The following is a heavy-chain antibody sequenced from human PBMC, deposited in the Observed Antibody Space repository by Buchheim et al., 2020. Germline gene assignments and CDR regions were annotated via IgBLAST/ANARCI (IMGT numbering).Heavy chain of an antibody. CDR2: ISYDGSNK. J-gene: IGHJ6*02. V-gene: IGHV3-30-3*01. D-gene: IGHD3-16*01. Sequence: QVQLVESGGGVVQPGRSLRLSCAASGFTFSSYAMHWVRQAPGKGLEWVAVISYDGSNKYYADSVKGRFTISRDNSKNTRYLQMNSLRAEDTAVYYCARGGYYYGMDVWGQGTT. CDR1: GFTFSSYA. CDR3: ARGGYYYGMDV.